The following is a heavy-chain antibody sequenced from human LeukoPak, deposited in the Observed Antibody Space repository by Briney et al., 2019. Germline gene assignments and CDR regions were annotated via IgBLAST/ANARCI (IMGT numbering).Heavy chain of an antibody. CDR1: GFTFSSYG. V-gene: IGHV3-30*02. CDR2: IRYDGSNK. D-gene: IGHD4-23*01. CDR3: ARDNSVEDIAWWFDP. Sequence: PGGSLRLSCAASGFTFSSYGMHWVRQAPGKGLEWVAFIRYDGSNKYYADSVKGRFTISRDNSKNTLYLQMNSLRAEDTAVYYCARDNSVEDIAWWFDPWGQGTLVTVSP. J-gene: IGHJ5*02.